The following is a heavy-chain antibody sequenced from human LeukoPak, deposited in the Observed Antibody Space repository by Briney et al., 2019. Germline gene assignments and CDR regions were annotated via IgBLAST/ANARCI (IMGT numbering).Heavy chain of an antibody. CDR2: IYYSGST. D-gene: IGHD3-22*01. V-gene: IGHV4-39*01. CDR1: GGSISSSDYY. J-gene: IGHJ4*02. Sequence: SETLSLTCTVSGGSISSSDYYWGWIRQPPGRGLEWIGSIYYSGSTYYSPSLKSRVTISVDTSKNQFSLKLSSLTAADTAVYYCASKRSGYYSGFFDYWGQGTLVTVSS. CDR3: ASKRSGYYSGFFDY.